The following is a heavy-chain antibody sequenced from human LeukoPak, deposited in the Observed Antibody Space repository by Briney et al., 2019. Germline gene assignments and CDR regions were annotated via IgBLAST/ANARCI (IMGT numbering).Heavy chain of an antibody. J-gene: IGHJ4*02. CDR3: ARDRGDGYNYYYFDY. CDR1: GGSISSYY. Sequence: PSETLSLTCTVSGGSISSYYWSWIRQPPGKGLEWIGYIYYSGSTNYNPSLKSRVTISVDTSKNQFSLKLSSVTAADTAVYYCARDRGDGYNYYYFDYWGQGTLVTVSS. V-gene: IGHV4-59*01. CDR2: IYYSGST. D-gene: IGHD5-24*01.